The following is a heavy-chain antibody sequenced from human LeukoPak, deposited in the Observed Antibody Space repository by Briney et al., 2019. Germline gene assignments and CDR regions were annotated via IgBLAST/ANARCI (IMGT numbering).Heavy chain of an antibody. J-gene: IGHJ5*02. CDR3: ARVKAVAGWFDP. V-gene: IGHV4-30-2*01. CDR2: IYHSGST. CDR1: GGSISSGGYS. Sequence: SETLSLTCVVSGGSISSGGYSWSWIRQPPGKGLEWIGYIYHSGSTYYNPSLKSRVTISVDRSKNQFSLKLSSVTAAGTAVYYCARVKAVAGWFDPWGRGTLVTVSS. D-gene: IGHD6-19*01.